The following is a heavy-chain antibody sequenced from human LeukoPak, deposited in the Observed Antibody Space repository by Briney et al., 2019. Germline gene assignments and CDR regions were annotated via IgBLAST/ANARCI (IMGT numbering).Heavy chain of an antibody. V-gene: IGHV3-7*03. Sequence: GGSLRLSCAASGFTLSSYWMTWVRQAPGKGLEWVANIKRDGSEKHYVDSVKGRFTISRDNAKNSMFLQMNSLRAEDTAVYYCAKGVDSGRIQLAWGQGTLVTVSS. CDR2: IKRDGSEK. CDR1: GFTLSSYW. J-gene: IGHJ5*02. CDR3: AKGVDSGRIQLA. D-gene: IGHD5-18*01.